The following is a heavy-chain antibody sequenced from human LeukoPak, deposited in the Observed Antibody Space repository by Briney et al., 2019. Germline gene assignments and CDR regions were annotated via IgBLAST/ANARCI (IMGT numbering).Heavy chain of an antibody. CDR1: GFTFSTYR. CDR2: ISSSSSYI. J-gene: IGHJ4*02. Sequence: GGSLRLFCVGTGFTFSTYRMNWVRQAPGKGLEWVSSISSSSSYIYYADSVKGRITISRDNAKNSLYLQMNSLRVEDTAVYYCARDKDVYFDYWGQGTLVTVSS. V-gene: IGHV3-21*01. CDR3: ARDKDVYFDY.